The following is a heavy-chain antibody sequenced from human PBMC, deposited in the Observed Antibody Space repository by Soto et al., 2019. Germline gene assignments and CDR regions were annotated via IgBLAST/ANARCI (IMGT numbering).Heavy chain of an antibody. J-gene: IGHJ5*02. CDR2: IKSKTDGGST. Sequence: GGSLRLSCAASGFTFSNAWMNWVRQAPGKGLEWVGRIKSKTDGGSTYYADSVKGRFTISRDNSKNTLYLQMNSLRAEDTAVYYCAKYHTSIRRIAVALNWFDPWGQGTLVTVSS. V-gene: IGHV3-15*07. D-gene: IGHD6-19*01. CDR1: GFTFSNAW. CDR3: AKYHTSIRRIAVALNWFDP.